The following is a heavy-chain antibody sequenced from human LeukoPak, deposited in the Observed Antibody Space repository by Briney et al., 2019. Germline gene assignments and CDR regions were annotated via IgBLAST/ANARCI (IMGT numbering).Heavy chain of an antibody. J-gene: IGHJ4*02. D-gene: IGHD6-19*01. CDR3: ASGGSSGWYLGYFDY. CDR2: IIPIFGTA. CDR1: GGTFSSYA. V-gene: IGHV1-69*01. Sequence: ASVKVSCKASGGTFSSYAISWVRQAPGQGLEWMGEIIPIFGTANYAQKFQGRVTITADESTSTAYMELSSLRSEDTAVYYCASGGSSGWYLGYFDYWGQGTLVTVSS.